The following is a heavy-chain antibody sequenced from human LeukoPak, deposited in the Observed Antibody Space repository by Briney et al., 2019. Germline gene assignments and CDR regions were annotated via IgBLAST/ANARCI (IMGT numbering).Heavy chain of an antibody. D-gene: IGHD3-3*01. CDR2: IHYSGNT. V-gene: IGHV4-39*01. CDR1: GGSTSSSNFY. CDR3: ARLGAGPTYYDFWSGYSSFYFDY. J-gene: IGHJ4*02. Sequence: SETLSLTCTVSGGSTSSSNFYWGWIRQPPGMGLEWIGGIHYSGNTYYNPSLKSRVTISIDTSENQFSLKLSSVTAADTAVYYCARLGAGPTYYDFWSGYSSFYFDYWGQGTLVTVSS.